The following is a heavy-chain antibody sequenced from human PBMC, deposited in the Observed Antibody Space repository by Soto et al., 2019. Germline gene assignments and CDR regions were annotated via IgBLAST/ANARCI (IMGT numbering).Heavy chain of an antibody. CDR1: GGSISSYY. CDR2: IYYSGST. J-gene: IGHJ6*02. Sequence: XXTLSLACTVSGGSISSYYWGWIPQPPGKGLEWIGYIYYSGSTNYNPSLKSRVTISVDTSKNQFSLKLSSVTAADTAVYYCARYSSSWYYYYYGMDVWGQGTTVTVSS. CDR3: ARYSSSWYYYYYGMDV. D-gene: IGHD6-13*01. V-gene: IGHV4-59*08.